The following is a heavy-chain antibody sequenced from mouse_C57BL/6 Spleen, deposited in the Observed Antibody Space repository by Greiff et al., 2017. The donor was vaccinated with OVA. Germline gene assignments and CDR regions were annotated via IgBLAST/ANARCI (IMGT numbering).Heavy chain of an antibody. D-gene: IGHD2-2*01. Sequence: VMLVESGPGLVQPSQSLSITCTVSGFSLTSYGVHWVRQSPGKGLEWLGVIWSGGSTDYNAAFISRLSISKDNSKSQVFFKMNSLQADDTAIYYCALYYGYGRAMDYWGQGTSVTVSS. CDR3: ALYYGYGRAMDY. V-gene: IGHV2-2*01. CDR1: GFSLTSYG. CDR2: IWSGGST. J-gene: IGHJ4*01.